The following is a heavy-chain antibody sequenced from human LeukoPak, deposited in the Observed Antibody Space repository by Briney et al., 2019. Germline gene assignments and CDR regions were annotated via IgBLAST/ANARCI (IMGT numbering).Heavy chain of an antibody. CDR2: FSSGGSA. Sequence: EPSETLSLTCIVPGGSISSSSYYWAWIRQSPGKGLEWIGTFSSGGSAYYNPSLTIRVSISKDTPDNQFSLRLYSVTAADTAVYYCARKHTGTMYDVWGQGTQVTVSS. J-gene: IGHJ4*02. CDR1: GGSISSSSYY. V-gene: IGHV4-39*07. CDR3: ARKHTGTMYDV. D-gene: IGHD1-7*01.